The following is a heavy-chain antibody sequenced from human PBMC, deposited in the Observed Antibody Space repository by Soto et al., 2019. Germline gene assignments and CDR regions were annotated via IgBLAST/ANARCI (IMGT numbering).Heavy chain of an antibody. V-gene: IGHV4-59*08. CDR1: GGCISSYY. CDR3: ARRVVVSMYNWFDP. CDR2: IYYSGST. J-gene: IGHJ5*02. Sequence: PSETLSITCTVSGGCISSYYWSWIRQPPGKGLEWIGYIYYSGSTNYNPSLKSRVTISVDTSKNQFSLKLSSVTAADTAVYYCARRVVVSMYNWFDPWSQGTLVTVSS. D-gene: IGHD2-15*01.